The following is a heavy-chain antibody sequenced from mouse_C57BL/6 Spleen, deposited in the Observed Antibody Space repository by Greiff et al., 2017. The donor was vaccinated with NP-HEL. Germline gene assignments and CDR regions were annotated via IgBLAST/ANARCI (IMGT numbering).Heavy chain of an antibody. CDR2: IDPSDSYT. CDR3: ARGTTVVATGFDY. CDR1: GYTFTSYW. J-gene: IGHJ2*01. Sequence: VQLQQPGAELVMPGASVKLSCKASGYTFTSYWMHWVKQRPGQGLEWIGEIDPSDSYTKYNQKFKGKSTLTVDKSSSTAYMQLSSLTSEDSAVYYCARGTTVVATGFDYWGQGTTLTVSS. D-gene: IGHD1-1*01. V-gene: IGHV1-69*01.